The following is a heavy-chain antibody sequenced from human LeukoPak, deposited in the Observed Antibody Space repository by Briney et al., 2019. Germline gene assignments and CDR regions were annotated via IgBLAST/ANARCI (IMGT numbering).Heavy chain of an antibody. CDR1: GYTFTSYG. V-gene: IGHV1-18*01. CDR3: ARDLPITMVRGVPNWFDP. CDR2: ISAYNGNT. D-gene: IGHD3-10*01. Sequence: ASVKVSCKASGYTFTSYGINWVRQAPGQGLEWMGWISAYNGNTNYAQKLQGRVTMTTDTSTSTAYMELRSLRSDDTAVYYCARDLPITMVRGVPNWFDPWGQGTLVTVSS. J-gene: IGHJ5*02.